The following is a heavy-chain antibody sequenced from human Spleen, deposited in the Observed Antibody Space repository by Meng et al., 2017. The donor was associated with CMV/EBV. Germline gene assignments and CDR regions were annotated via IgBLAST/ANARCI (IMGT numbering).Heavy chain of an antibody. CDR2: IDPDGIYT. CDR3: ARHLGTIDY. CDR1: EFLFSTYW. V-gene: IGHV3-74*01. J-gene: IGHJ4*02. Sequence: RLSCAASEFLFSTYWMHWVRQVPGKGLVWVSRIDPDGIYTTYAASVRGRFTISRDNAKNTLYLQMNSLRDEDTALYYCARHLGTIDYWGRGTLVTVSS. D-gene: IGHD2-8*01.